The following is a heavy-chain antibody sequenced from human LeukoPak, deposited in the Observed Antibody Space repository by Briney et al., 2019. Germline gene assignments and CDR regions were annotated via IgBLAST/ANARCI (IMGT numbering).Heavy chain of an antibody. CDR3: ARGARPNESGARSILDY. D-gene: IGHD2-8*02. Sequence: SVTLSLTCTVSGGSISSYYWSWIRQPPGKALEWIGYIYHSGSTSYNPSLKGRVTISIDTSKNQFSLKLSSVTAADTAVYYCARGARPNESGARSILDYWGQGTLVTVSS. CDR2: IYHSGST. V-gene: IGHV4-59*01. J-gene: IGHJ4*02. CDR1: GGSISSYY.